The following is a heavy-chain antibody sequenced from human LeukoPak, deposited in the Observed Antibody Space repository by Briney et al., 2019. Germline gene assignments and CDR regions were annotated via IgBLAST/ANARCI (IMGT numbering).Heavy chain of an antibody. D-gene: IGHD3-10*01. J-gene: IGHJ3*02. Sequence: GGSLRLSCAASGFTFDDYAMHWVRQAPGKGLEWVSGISWNSGSIGYADSVKGRFTISRDNAKNSLYLQMNSLRAEDTALYYCAKDTSFLWFGESPSDAFDIWGQGTMVTVSS. CDR1: GFTFDDYA. CDR2: ISWNSGSI. CDR3: AKDTSFLWFGESPSDAFDI. V-gene: IGHV3-9*01.